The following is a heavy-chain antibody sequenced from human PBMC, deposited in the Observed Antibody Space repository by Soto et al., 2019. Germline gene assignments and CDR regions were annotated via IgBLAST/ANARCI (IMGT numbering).Heavy chain of an antibody. CDR1: GFSFSTYA. CDR2: INSNGGNT. D-gene: IGHD3-22*01. V-gene: IGHV3-64*02. J-gene: IGHJ4*02. CDR3: ARVFYDSGGYYYDY. Sequence: PGGSLRLSCAASGFSFSTYAMHWVRQAPGKGLEYVSAINSNGGNTYYADSVKDRFTISRDNSKNTLFLQMGSLRAEDMAVYYCARVFYDSGGYYYDYWGQGALVTVSS.